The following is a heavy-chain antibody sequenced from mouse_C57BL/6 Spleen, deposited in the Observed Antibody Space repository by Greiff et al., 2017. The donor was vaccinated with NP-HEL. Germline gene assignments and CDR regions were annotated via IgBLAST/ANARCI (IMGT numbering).Heavy chain of an antibody. D-gene: IGHD1-1*02. V-gene: IGHV1-55*01. CDR1: GYTFTSYW. Sequence: VQLQQPGAELVKPGASVKMSCKASGYTFTSYWITWVKQRPGQGLEWIGDIYPGSGSTNYDEKFKSKATLTVDTSSSTAYMQLSSLTSEDSAVYDCARWWYYYAMDYWGQGTSVTVSS. J-gene: IGHJ4*01. CDR2: IYPGSGST. CDR3: ARWWYYYAMDY.